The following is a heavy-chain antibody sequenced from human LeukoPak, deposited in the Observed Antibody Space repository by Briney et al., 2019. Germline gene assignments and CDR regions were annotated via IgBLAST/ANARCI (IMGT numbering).Heavy chain of an antibody. CDR1: GFTFKKYW. V-gene: IGHV3-7*01. Sequence: GESLRLSCAASGFTFKKYWMNWVRQVPGKGLECLANIKEDGSETYYADSVKGRFTISRDNPKNLLFLQINSLRVEDTAVYYCAKDRGYTAGAIAAAGFDYWGQGTLVTVSS. CDR2: IKEDGSET. D-gene: IGHD6-13*01. CDR3: AKDRGYTAGAIAAAGFDY. J-gene: IGHJ4*02.